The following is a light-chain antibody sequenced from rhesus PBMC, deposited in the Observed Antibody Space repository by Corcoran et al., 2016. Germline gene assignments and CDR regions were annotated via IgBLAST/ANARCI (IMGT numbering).Light chain of an antibody. Sequence: DIQMTQSPSSLSASVGDRVTITCQASQGISNWLAWYQQKPGKAPKLLIYAASSLQSGVPSRFSGSGSGTEVTLTISSLQPGDFATYYCQQHNSNPYSFGQGTKVEIK. V-gene: IGKV1-33*02. J-gene: IGKJ2*01. CDR1: QGISNW. CDR3: QQHNSNPYS. CDR2: AAS.